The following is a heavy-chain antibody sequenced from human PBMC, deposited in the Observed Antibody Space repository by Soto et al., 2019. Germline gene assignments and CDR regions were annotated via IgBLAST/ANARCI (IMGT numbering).Heavy chain of an antibody. CDR2: IKSKTDGGTT. CDR3: TTDLGQYSSSWYQIYYYYGMDV. D-gene: IGHD6-13*01. V-gene: IGHV3-15*01. J-gene: IGHJ6*02. Sequence: GGSLRLSCAASGFTFSSYSMNWVRQAPGKGLEWVGRIKSKTDGGTTDYAAPVKGRFTISRDDSKNTLYLQMNSLKTEDTAVYYCTTDLGQYSSSWYQIYYYYGMDVWGQGTTVTVSS. CDR1: GFTFSSYS.